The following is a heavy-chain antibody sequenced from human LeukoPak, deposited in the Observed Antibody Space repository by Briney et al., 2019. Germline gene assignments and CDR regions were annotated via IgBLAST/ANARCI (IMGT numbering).Heavy chain of an antibody. J-gene: IGHJ4*02. CDR1: GVTFSRYG. CDR3: AKDPEVKQFYYFDY. CDR2: IRYDGSNK. D-gene: IGHD5-24*01. V-gene: IGHV3-30*02. Sequence: TGGALRLSCAASGVTFSRYGMHWGRQAPGKGVGWVAFIRYDGSNKYYADTVKGGVTISRENSKKTMYMKMNRLRAEDTAVYFCAKDPEVKQFYYFDYWGQGTLVTVSS.